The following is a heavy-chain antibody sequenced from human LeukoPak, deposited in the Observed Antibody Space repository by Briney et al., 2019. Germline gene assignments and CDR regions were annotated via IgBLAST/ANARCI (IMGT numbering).Heavy chain of an antibody. CDR3: AKSGVAAAGLIVY. J-gene: IGHJ4*02. CDR1: VFTFDYYA. Sequence: PGGSLRLSCAASVFTFDYYARHWVRQAPGRGLEGVSLISGDGGSTYYADSMKIRFTISKDNSKNSLYLQMNSLRTEDTALYYCAKSGVAAAGLIVYWGQGTLVTVSS. D-gene: IGHD6-13*01. V-gene: IGHV3-43*02. CDR2: ISGDGGST.